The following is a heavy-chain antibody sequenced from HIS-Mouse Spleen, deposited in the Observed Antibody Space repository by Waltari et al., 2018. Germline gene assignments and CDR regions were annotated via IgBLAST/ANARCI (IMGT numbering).Heavy chain of an antibody. J-gene: IGHJ6*02. CDR2: IYYSGVT. Sequence: QVQLQESGPGLVKPSETLSLTCTVSGGSISSYYWSWIRQPPGKGLEWIGYIYYSGVTNYNPYRRSRVTISVDTSKNQFSLKLSSVTAADTAVYYCARAGYYGNYYYGMDVWGQGTTVTVSS. D-gene: IGHD3-22*01. V-gene: IGHV4-59*01. CDR3: ARAGYYGNYYYGMDV. CDR1: GGSISSYY.